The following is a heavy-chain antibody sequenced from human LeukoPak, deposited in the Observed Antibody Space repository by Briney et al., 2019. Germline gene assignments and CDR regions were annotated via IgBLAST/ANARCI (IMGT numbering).Heavy chain of an antibody. V-gene: IGHV3-48*03. J-gene: IGHJ6*04. Sequence: PGGSLRLSCAASGFTFSSYEMNWVRQAPGKGLEWVSYISSSGSTIYSAHSVKGRFTISSDNAKNSLYLQINSLRAEHTGVYYCAELGITMIGGVWGEGTTVTISS. CDR3: AELGITMIGGV. CDR2: ISSSGSTI. D-gene: IGHD3-10*02. CDR1: GFTFSSYE.